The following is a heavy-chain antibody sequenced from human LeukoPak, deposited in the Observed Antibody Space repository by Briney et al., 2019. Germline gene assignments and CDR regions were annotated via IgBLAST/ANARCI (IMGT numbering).Heavy chain of an antibody. CDR2: IHSNGNT. CDR3: ARDAVYYDFWSGYSGNWFDP. Sequence: GGSLRLSCAASGFSVRTHYMIWVRQAPGKGLEWVSGIHSNGNTDYADSVKGRFTISRDNAKNSLYLQMNSLRAEDTAVYYCARDAVYYDFWSGYSGNWFDPWGQGTLVTVSS. CDR1: GFSVRTHY. D-gene: IGHD3-3*01. J-gene: IGHJ5*02. V-gene: IGHV3-53*01.